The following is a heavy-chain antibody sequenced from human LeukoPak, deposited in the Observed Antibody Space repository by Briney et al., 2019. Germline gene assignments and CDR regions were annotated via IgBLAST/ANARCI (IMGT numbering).Heavy chain of an antibody. J-gene: IGHJ6*02. D-gene: IGHD2-2*01. CDR3: ARGTLGYCSSTSCSQGYYYGMDV. Sequence: SETLSLTCAVYGGSFSGYYWSWIRQPPGKGLEWIGEINHSGSTNYNPSLKSRVTISVDTSKNQFSLKLSSVTAADTAVYYCARGTLGYCSSTSCSQGYYYGMDVWGQGTTVTVSS. CDR2: INHSGST. CDR1: GGSFSGYY. V-gene: IGHV4-34*01.